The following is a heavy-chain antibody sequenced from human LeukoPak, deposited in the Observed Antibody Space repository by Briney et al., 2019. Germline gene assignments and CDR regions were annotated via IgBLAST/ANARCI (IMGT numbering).Heavy chain of an antibody. D-gene: IGHD5-12*01. V-gene: IGHV3-30*02. CDR3: AKDPIGWLFRGDYFDY. J-gene: IGHJ4*02. Sequence: PGGSLRLSCAASGFTFSSYGMHWVRQAPAKGLAWVAVIRYDGSNKYYADSVKGRFTISRDNSKNTLYLQMNSLRAEDTAVYYCAKDPIGWLFRGDYFDYWGQGTLVTVSS. CDR2: IRYDGSNK. CDR1: GFTFSSYG.